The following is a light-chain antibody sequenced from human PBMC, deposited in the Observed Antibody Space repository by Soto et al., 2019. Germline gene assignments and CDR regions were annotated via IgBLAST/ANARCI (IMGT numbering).Light chain of an antibody. J-gene: IGKJ5*01. CDR2: WAS. V-gene: IGKV4-1*01. CDR1: QSVLYSSNNKNY. CDR3: QQYYSHPMT. Sequence: DIVMTQSRDSLPLSLGERTTINCKSSQSVLYSSNNKNYLAWYQQTTGQTPKLLIYWASTRESGVPDRFSGSGSGTHFTLTISRLQAEDVAVYYCQQYYSHPMTFGQGTRLEI.